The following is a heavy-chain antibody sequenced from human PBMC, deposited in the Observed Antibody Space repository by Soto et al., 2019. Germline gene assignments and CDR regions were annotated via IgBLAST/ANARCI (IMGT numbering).Heavy chain of an antibody. D-gene: IGHD6-13*01. Sequence: PSETLSLTCNVSGGSISNYYWNWIRQPPGKRLEWIGYISDSGSTKYNPSLMSRVTISADMSKNQVSLKVTSVTAADTAIYYCVREPRRWQLAYWGQGTLVTVSS. CDR1: GGSISNYY. J-gene: IGHJ4*02. V-gene: IGHV4-59*01. CDR2: ISDSGST. CDR3: VREPRRWQLAY.